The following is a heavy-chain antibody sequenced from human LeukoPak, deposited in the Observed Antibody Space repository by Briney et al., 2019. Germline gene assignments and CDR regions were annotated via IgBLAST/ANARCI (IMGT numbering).Heavy chain of an antibody. Sequence: ASVKVSCKASGYTFTSYDISWVRQAPGQGLEWMGWISAYNCNTNYAQKLQGRVTMTTDTSTSTAYMELRSLRSGDTAVYYCARGTVVTYYFDDWGQGTLVTVSS. CDR3: ARGTVVTYYFDD. CDR1: GYTFTSYD. V-gene: IGHV1-18*01. J-gene: IGHJ4*02. D-gene: IGHD4-23*01. CDR2: ISAYNCNT.